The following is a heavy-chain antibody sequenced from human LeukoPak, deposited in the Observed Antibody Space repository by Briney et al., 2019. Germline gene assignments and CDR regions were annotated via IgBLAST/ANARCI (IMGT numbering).Heavy chain of an antibody. CDR2: IKQDGSEK. D-gene: IGHD3-22*01. Sequence: GGSLRLSCAVSGFSLSDNYMDWVRQAPGKGLEWVANIKQDGSEKYYVDSAKGRFTISRDNAKNSLYLQMNSLRAEDTAVYYCAREVDSIPWFDPWGQGTLVTVSS. CDR3: AREVDSIPWFDP. J-gene: IGHJ5*02. CDR1: GFSLSDNY. V-gene: IGHV3-7*01.